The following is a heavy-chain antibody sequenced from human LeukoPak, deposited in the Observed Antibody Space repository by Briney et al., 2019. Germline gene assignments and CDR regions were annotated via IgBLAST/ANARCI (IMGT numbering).Heavy chain of an antibody. CDR2: ISSSSSYI. Sequence: PGGSLRLSCAASGFTFSSYSMNWVRQAPGKGLEWVSSISSSSSYIHYADSVKGRFTISRDNAKNSLYLQMNSLRAEDTAVYYCARSDCSGGSCYDYWGQGTLVTVSS. V-gene: IGHV3-21*01. CDR3: ARSDCSGGSCYDY. CDR1: GFTFSSYS. D-gene: IGHD2-15*01. J-gene: IGHJ4*02.